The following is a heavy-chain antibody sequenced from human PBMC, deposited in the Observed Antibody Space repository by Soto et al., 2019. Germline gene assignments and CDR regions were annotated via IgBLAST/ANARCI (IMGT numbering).Heavy chain of an antibody. V-gene: IGHV3-11*06. D-gene: IGHD2-8*01. CDR1: GFSFGDYY. J-gene: IGHJ6*02. CDR2: ISSVSTYI. CDR3: ARISDCPTGVCSYGLDV. Sequence: PGGSLRLSCVASGFSFGDYYLSWVRQSPGKGLEWVSYISSVSTYIYYADSVKGRFTISRDNGRNSLYLQMQSLTAEDTAVYYCARISDCPTGVCSYGLDVWGQGTTVTVSS.